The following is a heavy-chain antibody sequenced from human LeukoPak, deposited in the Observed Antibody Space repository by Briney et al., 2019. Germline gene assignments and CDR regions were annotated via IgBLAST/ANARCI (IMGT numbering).Heavy chain of an antibody. CDR2: IFPNDFDT. D-gene: IGHD6-19*01. CDR1: GYSFTSNW. V-gene: IGHV5-51*01. Sequence: GESLKISCKASGYSFTSNWIGWVRQMPGKGLEWMGIIFPNDFDTRYSPSFQGQVTISADKSINTAYLQWSSLKASDTAIYYCARHYIFETGYSSVFMGWGMGVWGQGTTVTVSS. CDR3: ARHYIFETGYSSVFMGWGMGV. J-gene: IGHJ6*02.